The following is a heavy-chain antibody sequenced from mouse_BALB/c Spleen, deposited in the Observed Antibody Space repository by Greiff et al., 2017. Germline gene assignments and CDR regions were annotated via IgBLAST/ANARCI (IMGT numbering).Heavy chain of an antibody. Sequence: EVKLMESGGGLVQPGGSRKLSCAASGFTFSSFGMHWVRQAPEKGLEWVAYISSGSSTIYYADTVKGRFTISRDNAKNTLYLQMSSLKSEDTAMYYCARHKITTVGYAMDYWGQGTSVTVSS. CDR3: ARHKITTVGYAMDY. CDR2: ISSGSSTI. V-gene: IGHV5-17*02. D-gene: IGHD1-1*01. J-gene: IGHJ4*01. CDR1: GFTFSSFG.